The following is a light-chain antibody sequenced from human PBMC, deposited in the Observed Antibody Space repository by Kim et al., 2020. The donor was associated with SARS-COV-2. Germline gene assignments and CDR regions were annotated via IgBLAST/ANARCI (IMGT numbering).Light chain of an antibody. Sequence: SYELTQPLSVSVALGQTAKISCGGNNIGIKNVHWYQQKAGQAPVVVIYRDINRPSGIPERFSGSNSGNTATLTISIAQAGDEADYYCQVWDSSTGRVVFG. J-gene: IGLJ2*01. CDR1: NIGIKN. V-gene: IGLV3-9*01. CDR3: QVWDSSTGRVV. CDR2: RDI.